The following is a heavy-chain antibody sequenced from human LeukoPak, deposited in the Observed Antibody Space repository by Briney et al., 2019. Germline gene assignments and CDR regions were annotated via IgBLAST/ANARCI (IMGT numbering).Heavy chain of an antibody. CDR1: GDSVSSNSAA. J-gene: IGHJ4*02. CDR2: TYYRSKWYN. CDR3: ARVSTVVTPGGFDY. V-gene: IGHV6-1*01. D-gene: IGHD4-23*01. Sequence: SQTLSLTCAISGDSVSSNSAAWNWIRQSPSRGLEWLGRTYYRSKWYNDYAVSVKSRITINSDTSKNQFSLQLNSVTPEDTAVYYCARVSTVVTPGGFDYWGQGTQVTVSS.